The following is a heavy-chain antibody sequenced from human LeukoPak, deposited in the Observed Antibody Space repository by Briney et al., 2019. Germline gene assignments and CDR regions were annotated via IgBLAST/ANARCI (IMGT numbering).Heavy chain of an antibody. CDR1: GYTFTSYG. D-gene: IGHD2-8*01. CDR3: ARDIMVSPNIVLMVYAKYYFDY. J-gene: IGHJ4*02. CDR2: ISAYNGNT. Sequence: ASVKVSFKASGYTFTSYGISWVRQAPGQGLEWMGWISAYNGNTNYAQKLQGRVTMTTDTSTSTAYMELRSLRSDDTAVYYCARDIMVSPNIVLMVYAKYYFDYWGQGTLVTVSS. V-gene: IGHV1-18*01.